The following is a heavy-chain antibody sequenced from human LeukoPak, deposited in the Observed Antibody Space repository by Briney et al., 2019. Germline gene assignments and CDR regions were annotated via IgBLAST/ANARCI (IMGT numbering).Heavy chain of an antibody. Sequence: PGGSLRLSCAASGFTFSSYGMHWVRQAPGKGLEWVAVISYDGSNKYYADSVKGRFTISRDNSKNTLYLQMNSLRAEDTAVYYCAKGAQWLLHYWGQGTLVTVSS. CDR1: GFTFSSYG. CDR2: ISYDGSNK. V-gene: IGHV3-30*18. J-gene: IGHJ4*02. CDR3: AKGAQWLLHY. D-gene: IGHD6-19*01.